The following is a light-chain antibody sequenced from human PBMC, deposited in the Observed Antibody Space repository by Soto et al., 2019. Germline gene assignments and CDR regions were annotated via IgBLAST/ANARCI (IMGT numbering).Light chain of an antibody. CDR1: QSISSW. J-gene: IGKJ1*01. CDR2: EAS. V-gene: IGKV1-5*03. Sequence: DIRMTQSPSTLSASVGDRVTIACRASQSISSWLAWYQQKPGRAPKLLIYEASNLETGVPSRFSGSGSGTEFTLTISSLQPDDFATYYCQQYSSYSTFGQGTKVEIK. CDR3: QQYSSYST.